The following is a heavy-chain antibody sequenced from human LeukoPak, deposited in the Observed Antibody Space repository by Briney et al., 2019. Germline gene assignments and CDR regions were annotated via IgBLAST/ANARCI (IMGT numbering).Heavy chain of an antibody. CDR1: GFTVSSDY. V-gene: IGHV3-53*01. CDR3: ARALCSGGSCYPVYFDY. J-gene: IGHJ4*02. CDR2: IYSGGST. Sequence: GGSLRLSCAASGFTVSSDYMSWVRQAPEKGLEWVSVIYSGGSTYYADSVKGRFTISRDNSKNTLYLQMNSLRAEDTAVYYCARALCSGGSCYPVYFDYWGQGTLVTVSS. D-gene: IGHD2-15*01.